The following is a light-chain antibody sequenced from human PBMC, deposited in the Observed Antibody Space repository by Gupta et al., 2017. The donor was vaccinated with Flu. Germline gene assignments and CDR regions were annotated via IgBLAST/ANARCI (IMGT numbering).Light chain of an antibody. CDR3: QQGYSAPWT. CDR2: LAS. CDR1: QSSGNY. J-gene: IGKJ1*01. V-gene: IGKV1-39*01. Sequence: DVQMTQSPSSLSASVGDRVTISCRASQSSGNYLNWYQQKVGEAPRLLIYLASRLQTGVPSRFSGSGSGTDFNLTISSLQIEDFGVYYCQQGYSAPWTFGQGTEVEMK.